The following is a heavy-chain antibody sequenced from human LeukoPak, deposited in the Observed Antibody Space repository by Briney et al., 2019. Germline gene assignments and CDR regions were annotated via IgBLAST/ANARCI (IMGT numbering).Heavy chain of an antibody. Sequence: GGSLRLSCAASGFTFSSYSMNWVRQAPGKGLEWVSSISSSSSCIYYADSVKGRFTISRDNAKNSLYLQMNSLRAEDTAVYYCAREGYCSSTSCPIDYWGQGTLVTVSS. J-gene: IGHJ4*02. CDR2: ISSSSSCI. D-gene: IGHD2-2*01. V-gene: IGHV3-21*01. CDR1: GFTFSSYS. CDR3: AREGYCSSTSCPIDY.